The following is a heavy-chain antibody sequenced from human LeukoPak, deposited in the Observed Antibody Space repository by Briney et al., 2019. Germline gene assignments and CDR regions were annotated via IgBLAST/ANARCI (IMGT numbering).Heavy chain of an antibody. J-gene: IGHJ6*02. CDR3: ARDLGYNLLGFYYYGMDV. CDR1: GFTFSSYS. Sequence: GGSLRLSCAASGFTFSSYSMNWVRQAPGKGLEWVSSISSSSSYIYYADSVKGRFTISRDNSKNTLYLQMNSLRAEDTAVYYCARDLGYNLLGFYYYGMDVWGQGTLVTVSS. D-gene: IGHD5-24*01. CDR2: ISSSSSYI. V-gene: IGHV3-21*01.